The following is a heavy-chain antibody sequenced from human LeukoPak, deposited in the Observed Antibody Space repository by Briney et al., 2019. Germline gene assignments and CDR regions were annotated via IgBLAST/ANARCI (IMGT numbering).Heavy chain of an antibody. V-gene: IGHV7-4-1*02. J-gene: IGHJ4*02. D-gene: IGHD2-8*01. CDR3: ARGNGLDDY. Sequence: ASVKVSCKAFRYTFSDYYIHWVRQAPGQGLEWMGWINTNTGNPTYAQGFTGRFVFSLDTSVSTAYLQISSLKAEDTAVYYCARGNGLDDYWGQGTLVTVSS. CDR1: RYTFSDYY. CDR2: INTNTGNP.